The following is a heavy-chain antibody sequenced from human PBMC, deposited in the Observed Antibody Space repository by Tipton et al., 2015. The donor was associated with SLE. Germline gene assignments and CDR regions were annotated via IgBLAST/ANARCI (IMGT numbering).Heavy chain of an antibody. CDR1: GGSIRNYY. Sequence: TLSLTCTVSGGSIRNYYWSWMRQPPGKGLEWIGQMYHSGSTNYNPSLKSRVTISVDPSKSHFSLKLTSVTAADTAVYYCARGGYYDSGGFYPYNYYTMDVWGQGTMVTVSS. J-gene: IGHJ6*02. CDR2: MYHSGST. V-gene: IGHV4-59*01. CDR3: ARGGYYDSGGFYPYNYYTMDV. D-gene: IGHD3-22*01.